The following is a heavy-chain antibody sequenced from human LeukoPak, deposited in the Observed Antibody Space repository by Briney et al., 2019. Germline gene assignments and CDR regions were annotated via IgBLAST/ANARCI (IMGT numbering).Heavy chain of an antibody. V-gene: IGHV3-7*01. CDR3: ARVWKTNPTFDH. Sequence: GGSLRLSCAASGFTFNTHWMSWVRQAPGNVLEWVANIKQDGSEKYYVDSVKGRFTISRDNAKNSLYLQMNSLRAEDTAVYYWARVWKTNPTFDHWGQGSLVTVSS. D-gene: IGHD1-1*01. CDR2: IKQDGSEK. J-gene: IGHJ4*02. CDR1: GFTFNTHW.